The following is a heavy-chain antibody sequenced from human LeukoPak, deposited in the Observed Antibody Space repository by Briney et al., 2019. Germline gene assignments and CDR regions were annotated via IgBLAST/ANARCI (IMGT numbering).Heavy chain of an antibody. CDR3: ARVSKKQGSGELRFLEWSPYYYYYMDV. J-gene: IGHJ6*03. CDR1: GGSISSGGYY. D-gene: IGHD3-3*01. CDR2: IYYSGNT. Sequence: KPSATLSLTCAVSGGSISSGGYYWSWIRQHPGKGLEWIGYIYYSGNTYYNPSLKSRVTISVDTSKNQFSLKLSSVTAADTAVYYCARVSKKQGSGELRFLEWSPYYYYYMDVWGKGATVTVSS. V-gene: IGHV4-31*11.